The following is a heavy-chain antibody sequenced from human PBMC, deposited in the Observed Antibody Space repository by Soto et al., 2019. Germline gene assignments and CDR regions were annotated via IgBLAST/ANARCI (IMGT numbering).Heavy chain of an antibody. CDR1: GFTVSSNY. D-gene: IGHD4-4*01. CDR2: IYSGGST. V-gene: IGHV3-66*01. Sequence: EVQLVESGGGLVQPGGSLRLSCAASGFTVSSNYMSWVRQAPGKGLEWVSVIYSGGSTYYADSVKGRFTISRDNSKNTLYLQMNSLRAEDTAVYYCARTMGGTTFCFDSWGQGTLVTVSS. J-gene: IGHJ5*01. CDR3: ARTMGGTTFCFDS.